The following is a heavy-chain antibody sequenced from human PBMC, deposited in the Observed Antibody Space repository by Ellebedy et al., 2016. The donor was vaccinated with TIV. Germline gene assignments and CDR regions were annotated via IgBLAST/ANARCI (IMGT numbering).Heavy chain of an antibody. D-gene: IGHD6-13*01. CDR2: ISGSGYST. J-gene: IGHJ3*02. Sequence: GESLKISXAASGFTFNTYVMYWVRQAPGKGLEWVSSISGSGYSTYYADSVKGRFAISRDNSKKTVHLQMNSLRAEETALYYCVKRAGATVAGRAFDIWGQGTMVTVSS. CDR3: VKRAGATVAGRAFDI. V-gene: IGHV3-23*01. CDR1: GFTFNTYV.